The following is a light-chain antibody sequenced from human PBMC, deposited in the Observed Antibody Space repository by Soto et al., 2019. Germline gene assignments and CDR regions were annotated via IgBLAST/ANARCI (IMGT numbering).Light chain of an antibody. CDR1: SGSVSTAHN. CDR3: ALFMGNGISV. J-gene: IGLJ1*01. V-gene: IGLV8-61*01. Sequence: QTVVTQESSFSVAPGGTVTLTCGLISGSVSTAHNPNWYQQTPGQAPRTLIYSTTTRSSGVPDRFSGSILGNKAALTITGAQADDESDYYCALFMGNGISVFGTGTKVTVL. CDR2: STT.